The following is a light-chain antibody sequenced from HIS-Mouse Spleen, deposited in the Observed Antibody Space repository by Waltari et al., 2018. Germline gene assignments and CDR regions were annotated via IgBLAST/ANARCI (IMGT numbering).Light chain of an antibody. CDR1: ALPKQY. J-gene: IGLJ2*01. V-gene: IGLV3-25*03. CDR2: KDS. CDR3: QSADSSGTYVV. Sequence: SYELTQPPSVSVSPGQTARITCSGDALPKQYAYWYQQKPGQAPVLVIYKDSARHSGIPERVAGSRSGTTGTLTISGVQAEDEADYYCQSADSSGTYVVFGGGTKLTVL.